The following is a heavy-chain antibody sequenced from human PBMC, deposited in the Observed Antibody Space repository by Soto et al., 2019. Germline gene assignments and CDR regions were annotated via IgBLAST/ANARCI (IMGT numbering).Heavy chain of an antibody. J-gene: IGHJ4*02. V-gene: IGHV1-69*12. Sequence: QVQLVQSGAEVKKPGSSVKVSCKASGGTFSSYAISWVRQAPGQGLEWMGGIIPIFGTANYAQKFQGRVKINADESTGTAYMELSSLRSEDTAGYYCARLGYCSGGSCPGYWGQGTLVTVSS. D-gene: IGHD2-15*01. CDR2: IIPIFGTA. CDR3: ARLGYCSGGSCPGY. CDR1: GGTFSSYA.